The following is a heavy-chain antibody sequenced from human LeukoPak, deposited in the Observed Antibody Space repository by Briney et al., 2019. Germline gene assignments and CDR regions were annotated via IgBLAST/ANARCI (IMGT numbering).Heavy chain of an antibody. V-gene: IGHV4-30-2*01. CDR2: IYHSGSS. J-gene: IGHJ6*02. CDR1: GGSISSGGYS. Sequence: SETLSLTCAVSGGSISSGGYSWSWIRQPPGKGLEWIVYIYHSGSSYYNPSLKSRVTISVDRSKNQFSLKLSLCAAADTAVYYCAMESLYGMDVWGQGTTVTVSS. CDR3: AMESLYGMDV. D-gene: IGHD3-3*01.